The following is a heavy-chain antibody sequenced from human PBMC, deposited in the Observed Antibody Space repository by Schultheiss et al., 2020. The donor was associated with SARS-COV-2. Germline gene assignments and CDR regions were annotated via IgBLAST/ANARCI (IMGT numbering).Heavy chain of an antibody. D-gene: IGHD6-6*01. CDR2: FDPEDGET. J-gene: IGHJ4*02. V-gene: IGHV1-24*01. CDR3: ATTASIAARGGFDY. CDR1: GYTLTELS. Sequence: ASVKVSCKVSGYTLTELSMHWVRQAPGKGLEWMGGFDPEDGETIYAQKFQGRVTMTEDTSTDTAYMELSSLRSEDTAVYYCATTASIAARGGFDYWGQGTLVTVSS.